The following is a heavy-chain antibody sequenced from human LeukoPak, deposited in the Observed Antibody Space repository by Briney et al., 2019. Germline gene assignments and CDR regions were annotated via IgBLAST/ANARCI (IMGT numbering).Heavy chain of an antibody. V-gene: IGHV1-18*01. CDR2: ISAYNGNT. CDR3: ARSQTIFRDFDY. D-gene: IGHD3-9*01. J-gene: IGHJ4*02. CDR1: GYTFTSYG. Sequence: ASVKVSCKASGYTFTSYGISWVRQAPGQGLEWMGWISAYNGNTNYAQKLQGRVTTTTDTSTSTAYMELRSLRSDDTAVYYCARSQTIFRDFDYWGQGTLVTVSS.